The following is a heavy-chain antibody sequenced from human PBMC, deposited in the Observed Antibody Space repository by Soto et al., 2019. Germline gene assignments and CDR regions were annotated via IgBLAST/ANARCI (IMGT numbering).Heavy chain of an antibody. Sequence: GWSLRLACAASVFTFNNYAMSWVRQAPGKGLEWVSAISASGGTTYYADSVKGRFTISRDISKNALSLQMRSLRAEDTAVYYCAKEAHSSTESFFDSWGQGTLVTVSS. D-gene: IGHD6-13*01. CDR2: ISASGGTT. CDR3: AKEAHSSTESFFDS. J-gene: IGHJ4*02. V-gene: IGHV3-23*01. CDR1: VFTFNNYA.